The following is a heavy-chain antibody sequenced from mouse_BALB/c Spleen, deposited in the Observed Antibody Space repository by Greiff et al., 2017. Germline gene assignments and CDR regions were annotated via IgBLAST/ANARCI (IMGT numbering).Heavy chain of an antibody. Sequence: EVMLVESGGDLVKPGGSLKLSCAASGFTFSSYGMSWVRQTPDKRLEWVATISSGGSYTYYPDSVKGRFTISRDNAKNTLYLQMSSLKSEDTAMYYCARHEDGYYAMDYWGQGTSVTVSS. CDR3: ARHEDGYYAMDY. CDR2: ISSGGSYT. J-gene: IGHJ4*01. V-gene: IGHV5-6*01. CDR1: GFTFSSYG. D-gene: IGHD2-3*01.